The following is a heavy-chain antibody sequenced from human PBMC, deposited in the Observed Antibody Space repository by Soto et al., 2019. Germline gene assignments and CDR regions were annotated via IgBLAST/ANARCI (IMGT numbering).Heavy chain of an antibody. Sequence: PGEALKISCKASGYSFRNYHINWVRQLPGKGLEWMGRIDPNDSETAYSPSFQAHVSISTDTSISTAYLQCSRFKASDTATYYCARRGYNSSYYTDLWGQGTLVTVSS. CDR1: GYSFRNYH. J-gene: IGHJ5*02. CDR2: IDPNDSET. V-gene: IGHV5-10-1*01. D-gene: IGHD1-26*01. CDR3: ARRGYNSSYYTDL.